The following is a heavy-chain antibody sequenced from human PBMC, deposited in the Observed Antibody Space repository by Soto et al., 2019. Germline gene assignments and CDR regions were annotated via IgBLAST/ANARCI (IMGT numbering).Heavy chain of an antibody. CDR3: GKVLVGATGHTDSDS. CDR2: IDYNGLT. CDR1: GCSISRSGYY. V-gene: IGHV4-39*01. Sequence: SETLSLTFTLSGCSISRSGYYWGWIRQPPGRGLEWIGNIDYNGLTYSNPSLKSRVTISRDTSKNQFSLKLTSVTAADTALYYCGKVLVGATGHTDSDSWGPGTLVTVSS. J-gene: IGHJ4*02. D-gene: IGHD2-15*01.